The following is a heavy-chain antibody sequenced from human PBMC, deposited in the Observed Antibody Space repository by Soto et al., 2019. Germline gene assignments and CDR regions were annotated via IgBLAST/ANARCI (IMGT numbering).Heavy chain of an antibody. Sequence: SETLSLNGSVSAGSITAFYWSWVLPPAGKGLEWTGTIIYSGGPGFNPSLESRVAMSVDTSKNHFALNLSSVTAADMAVYYCAREGSYSAYNFAHGIQLWSFDFWGEGALVTVSS. D-gene: IGHD5-12*01. V-gene: IGHV4-4*07. CDR1: AGSITAFY. CDR2: IIYSGGP. J-gene: IGHJ4*02. CDR3: AREGSYSAYNFAHGIQLWSFDF.